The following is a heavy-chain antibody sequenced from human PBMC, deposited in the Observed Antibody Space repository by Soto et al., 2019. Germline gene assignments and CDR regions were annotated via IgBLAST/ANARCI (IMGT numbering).Heavy chain of an antibody. CDR1: GFTFSNYW. CDR3: ARGGLQHALDV. CDR2: VNNDGTDT. D-gene: IGHD6-13*01. V-gene: IGHV3-74*03. J-gene: IGHJ6*02. Sequence: EVQLVESGGGLVQPGGPLRLSGAASGFTFSNYWMYWVGQAPGKGLVWVSRVNNDGTDTTHADSVKGRFTISRDNAENTLYLQMNSLRAEDTAVYYCARGGLQHALDVWGQGSTVTVSS.